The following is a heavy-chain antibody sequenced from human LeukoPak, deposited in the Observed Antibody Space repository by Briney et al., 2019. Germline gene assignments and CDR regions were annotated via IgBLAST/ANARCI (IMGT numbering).Heavy chain of an antibody. V-gene: IGHV3-7*01. Sequence: GGSLRLSCAVSGFTLKTFWMSWVRQAPGKGLQWVANIKQDGSEKYYVDLVRGRFTISRDNAKNSIYLQINSLRAGDSAVYYCARDNGGRAFDLWGHGTMVTVSS. CDR3: ARDNGGRAFDL. CDR1: GFTLKTFW. J-gene: IGHJ3*01. D-gene: IGHD2-8*01. CDR2: IKQDGSEK.